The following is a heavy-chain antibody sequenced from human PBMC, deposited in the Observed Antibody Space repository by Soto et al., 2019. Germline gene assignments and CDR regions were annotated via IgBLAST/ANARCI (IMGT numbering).Heavy chain of an antibody. D-gene: IGHD5-18*01. CDR1: GFTFSSYA. Sequence: GGSLRLSCAASGFTFSSYAMSWVRQAPGKGLEWVSAISGSGGSTCYADSVKGRFTISRDNSKNTLYLQMNSLRAEDTAVYYCAKAGPGRGYSYGRIYYYYYMDVWGKGTTVTVSS. V-gene: IGHV3-23*01. CDR2: ISGSGGST. CDR3: AKAGPGRGYSYGRIYYYYYMDV. J-gene: IGHJ6*03.